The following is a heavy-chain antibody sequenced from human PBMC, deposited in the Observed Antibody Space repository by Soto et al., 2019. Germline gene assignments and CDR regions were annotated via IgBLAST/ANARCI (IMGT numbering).Heavy chain of an antibody. CDR2: IYYSGST. CDR3: ARTRTVAGRVDYFDY. D-gene: IGHD6-19*01. CDR1: GGSISSGGYY. V-gene: IGHV4-31*03. Sequence: PSETLSLTCTVSGGSISSGGYYWSWIRQHPGKGLEWIGYIYYSGSTYYNPSLKSRVTISVDTSKNQFSLKPSSVTAADTAVYYCARTRTVAGRVDYFDYWGQGTRVTVSS. J-gene: IGHJ4*02.